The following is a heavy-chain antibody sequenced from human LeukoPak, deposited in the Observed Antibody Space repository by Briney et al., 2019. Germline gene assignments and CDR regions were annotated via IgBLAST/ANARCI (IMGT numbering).Heavy chain of an antibody. Sequence: SETLSLTCPVSGDSISSSSDFWGWIRQPPGKGLEWIGSIYYNPSLKSRVTISVDTSKNQLSLKVRSVTAAETAVYYCARERVSYCSGGSCYPAWFDPWGQGTLVTVSS. J-gene: IGHJ5*02. CDR1: GDSISSSSDF. V-gene: IGHV4-61*05. D-gene: IGHD2-15*01. CDR3: ARERVSYCSGGSCYPAWFDP. CDR2: IY.